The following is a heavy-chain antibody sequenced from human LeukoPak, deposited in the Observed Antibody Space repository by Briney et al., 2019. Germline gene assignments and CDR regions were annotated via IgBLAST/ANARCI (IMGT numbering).Heavy chain of an antibody. J-gene: IGHJ4*02. Sequence: ASVKLSCKASGGTFTSYAISWVRQAPGQGLEWRGRIIPIFGTANYAQKFQGRVTITTDDSTSTAYTELSSLRSEDTAVYYCLIPTTVTTGLREYWGQGTLVTVSS. V-gene: IGHV1-69*05. CDR3: LIPTTVTTGLREY. CDR1: GGTFTSYA. D-gene: IGHD4-17*01. CDR2: IIPIFGTA.